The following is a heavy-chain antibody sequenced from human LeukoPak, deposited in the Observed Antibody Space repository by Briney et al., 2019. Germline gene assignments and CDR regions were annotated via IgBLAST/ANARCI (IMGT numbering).Heavy chain of an antibody. V-gene: IGHV3-66*01. CDR1: GFTVSTNY. Sequence: GGSLRLSCAASGFTVSTNYMSWVRQAPGKGLEWVSLIYSGGITQYADSVKGRFTISRDNSKNTLYLQMTSLRAEDTAVYHCGRDGYYDSSGYRKHDGFDIWGQGTLVTVSS. J-gene: IGHJ3*02. CDR2: IYSGGIT. D-gene: IGHD3-22*01. CDR3: GRDGYYDSSGYRKHDGFDI.